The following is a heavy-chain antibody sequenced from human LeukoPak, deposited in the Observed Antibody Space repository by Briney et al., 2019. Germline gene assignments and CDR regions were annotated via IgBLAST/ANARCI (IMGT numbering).Heavy chain of an antibody. CDR2: IKRDGSGK. CDR1: GFTFTSYW. D-gene: IGHD4-17*01. J-gene: IGHJ4*02. Sequence: PGGSLRLSCAASGFTFTSYWMTWVRQAPGKGLEWVANIKRDGSGKYYVDSVKGRFTISRDNAKNSLFLQMNGLRVEGTAVYYCARNGYGDYDYYLDFWGQGTLVTVSS. CDR3: ARNGYGDYDYYLDF. V-gene: IGHV3-7*04.